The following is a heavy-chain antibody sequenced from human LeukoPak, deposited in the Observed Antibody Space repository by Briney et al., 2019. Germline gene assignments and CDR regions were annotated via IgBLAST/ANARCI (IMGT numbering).Heavy chain of an antibody. CDR1: GFTFSNYS. D-gene: IGHD1-26*01. V-gene: IGHV3-48*04. CDR2: ISSRSSSI. CDR3: ARGGSGNFYY. Sequence: GSLRLSCVVSGFTFSNYSMNWVRQAPGKGLEWVSYISSRSSSIYYLDSVKGRFTISRDNAKNTLYLQMTSLRAEDTAVYYCARGGSGNFYYWGQGTLVTVSS. J-gene: IGHJ4*02.